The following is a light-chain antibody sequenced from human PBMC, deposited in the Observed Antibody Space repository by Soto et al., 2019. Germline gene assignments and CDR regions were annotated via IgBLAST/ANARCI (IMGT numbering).Light chain of an antibody. V-gene: IGLV9-49*01. Sequence: QSVLTRAPSASASLGASVTLTCTLSSGYSNYKVDWYQQRPGKGPRFVMRVGTGGIVGSKGDGIPDRFSVLGSGLNRYLTIKNIQAEHESDYHCGADHGSGSDFVVVFGGGTKLTVL. J-gene: IGLJ2*01. CDR1: SGYSNYK. CDR3: GADHGSGSDFVVV. CDR2: VGTGGIVG.